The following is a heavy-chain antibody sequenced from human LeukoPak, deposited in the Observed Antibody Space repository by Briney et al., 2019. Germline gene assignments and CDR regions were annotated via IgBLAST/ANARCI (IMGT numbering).Heavy chain of an antibody. V-gene: IGHV1-2*02. Sequence: ASVKVSCKASGYTFTGYYMHWVRQAPGQGLEWMGWINPNSGTTNYAQTFQGRVTMTRATSISTAYMELSRLRSDDTAVYYCASPGDYNFWSGSYDYWGQGTLVTVSS. J-gene: IGHJ4*02. CDR2: INPNSGTT. D-gene: IGHD3-3*01. CDR1: GYTFTGYY. CDR3: ASPGDYNFWSGSYDY.